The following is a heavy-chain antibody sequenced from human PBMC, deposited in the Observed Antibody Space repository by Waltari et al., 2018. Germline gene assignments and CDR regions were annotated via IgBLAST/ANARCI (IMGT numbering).Heavy chain of an antibody. J-gene: IGHJ4*02. CDR2: TSYDGSRN. CDR3: VRAGLGLLDFVLDY. D-gene: IGHD3-3*02. Sequence: QVQLVESGGGVVQPGRSRRLSCVACGFTLSSYYMHWVRQAPGQGLEWVAVTSYDGSRNYYADSVKGRFTISRDNSKNTLYLQMNSLTFEDTAVYYCVRAGLGLLDFVLDYWGQGTLVRVSS. CDR1: GFTLSSYY. V-gene: IGHV3-30*01.